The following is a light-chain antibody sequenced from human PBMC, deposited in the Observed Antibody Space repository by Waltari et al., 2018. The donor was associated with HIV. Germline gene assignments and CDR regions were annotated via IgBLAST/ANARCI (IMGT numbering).Light chain of an antibody. V-gene: IGLV2-8*01. CDR1: SRYIGTYTY. CDR3: SSYAGNNNYV. CDR2: EVN. Sequence: QPALTQPPSASGSPGQSVTIPCTGTSRYIGTYTYVSWYQQRPGRAPNLLIYEVNKRHSGVPDRFSGSKSANTASLTVSGLQVADEADYYCSSYAGNNNYVFGTGTRVTVL. J-gene: IGLJ1*01.